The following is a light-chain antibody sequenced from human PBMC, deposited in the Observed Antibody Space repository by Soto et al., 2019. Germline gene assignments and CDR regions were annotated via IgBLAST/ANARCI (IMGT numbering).Light chain of an antibody. CDR1: PRAVTSNHP. CDR3: LLSYNAARV. CDR2: DTS. J-gene: IGLJ2*01. V-gene: IGLV7-46*01. Sequence: QAVVAQEPSLTVSPGGPVNPPCGSSPRAVTSNHPHYWFQQKAGQAPRTLIYDTSNKHSWTLARFSGSLLGDKAALTLSGGQPEEEAQYYCLLSYNAARVFGGGSKVTVL.